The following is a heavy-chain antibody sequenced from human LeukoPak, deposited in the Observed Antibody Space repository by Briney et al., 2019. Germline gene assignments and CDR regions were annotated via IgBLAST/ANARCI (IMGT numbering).Heavy chain of an antibody. CDR1: GFTFTSSA. D-gene: IGHD1-26*01. CDR3: AAVIDSGSYYVADY. V-gene: IGHV1-58*02. CDR2: IVVGSGNT. Sequence: GASVKVSCKASGFTFTSSAMQWVRQARGQRLEWIGWIVVGSGNTNYAQKFQERVTITRDMSTSTAYMELSSLRSEDTAVYYCAAVIDSGSYYVADYWGQGTLATVSS. J-gene: IGHJ4*02.